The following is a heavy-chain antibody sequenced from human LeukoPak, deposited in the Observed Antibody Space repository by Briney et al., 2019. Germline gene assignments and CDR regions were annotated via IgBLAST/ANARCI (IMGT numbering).Heavy chain of an antibody. CDR2: IRSKAYGGTT. J-gene: IGHJ6*03. Sequence: GGSLRLSCTASGFTFGDYAMSWVRQAPGKGLEWVGFIRSKAYGGTTEYAASVKGRFTISRDDSKSIAYLQMNSLKTEDTAVYYCTRVAGNYYYYYYMDGWGKGTTVTVSS. CDR3: TRVAGNYYYYYYMDG. CDR1: GFTFGDYA. V-gene: IGHV3-49*04.